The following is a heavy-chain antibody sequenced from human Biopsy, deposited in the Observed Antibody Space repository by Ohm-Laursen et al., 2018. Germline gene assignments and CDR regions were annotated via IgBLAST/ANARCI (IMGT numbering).Heavy chain of an antibody. V-gene: IGHV4-59*01. CDR1: GASISAYY. D-gene: IGHD3-3*01. Sequence: SETLSLTYTVSGASISAYYWSWIRQPPGKGLEWIGYLYYSGSTNYNPSLKSRVTISVDTSQGLLSLDLSSVTAADTAVYYCARVRGGFLEWFDYWGQGTLVTVSA. CDR3: ARVRGGFLEWFDY. CDR2: LYYSGST. J-gene: IGHJ5*01.